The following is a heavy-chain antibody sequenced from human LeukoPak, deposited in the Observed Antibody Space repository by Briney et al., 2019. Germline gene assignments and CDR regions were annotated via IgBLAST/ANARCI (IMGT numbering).Heavy chain of an antibody. V-gene: IGHV4-39*07. J-gene: IGHJ4*02. CDR3: ARRRSGWYGPIDY. D-gene: IGHD6-19*01. CDR2: MYHSGST. CDR1: GVSISNYY. Sequence: SETLSLTCTVSGVSISNYYWSWIRQPPGKGLEWIGSMYHSGSTYYNPSLKSRVTISVDTSKNQFSLKLSSVTAADTAVYYCARRRSGWYGPIDYWGQGTLVTVSS.